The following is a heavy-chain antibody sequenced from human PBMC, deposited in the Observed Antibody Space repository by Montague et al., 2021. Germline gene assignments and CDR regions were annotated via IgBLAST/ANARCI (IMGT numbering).Heavy chain of an antibody. Sequence: SETLSLTCIVYGGSFSGYYWSWICQSPGKGLEWIGEINHSGSTNYNPSLKSRVTISVDTSKNQFSLKLSSVTAADTAVYYCARRGVVTGWFDPWGQGTLVTVSS. CDR1: GGSFSGYY. D-gene: IGHD2-21*02. J-gene: IGHJ5*02. CDR2: INHSGST. V-gene: IGHV4-34*01. CDR3: ARRGVVTGWFDP.